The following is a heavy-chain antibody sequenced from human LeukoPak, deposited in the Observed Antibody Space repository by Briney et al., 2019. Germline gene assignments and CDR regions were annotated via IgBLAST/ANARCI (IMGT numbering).Heavy chain of an antibody. CDR2: ISYDGSNK. Sequence: GGSLRLSCAASGFTFSSYAMHWVRQAPGKGLEWVAVISYDGSNKYYADSVKGRFTISRDNSKNTLYLQMNSLRAEDTAVYYCASGYCSSTSCYYYYYMDVWGKGTTVTVSS. V-gene: IGHV3-30-3*01. J-gene: IGHJ6*03. CDR1: GFTFSSYA. CDR3: ASGYCSSTSCYYYYYMDV. D-gene: IGHD2-2*03.